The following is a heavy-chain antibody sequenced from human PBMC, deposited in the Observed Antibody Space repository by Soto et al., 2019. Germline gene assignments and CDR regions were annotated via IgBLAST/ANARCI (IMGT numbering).Heavy chain of an antibody. CDR3: ARDALSSTSRYYFDY. D-gene: IGHD2-2*01. Sequence: GGSLRLSCAASGFTVSTKYMSWVRQAPGKGLEWVSVIYSGGSTFYADSVRGRFTIPRDNSKNTLYLQMNSLRAEDTAVYYCARDALSSTSRYYFDYWGQGTLVTVSS. V-gene: IGHV3-66*01. CDR2: IYSGGST. CDR1: GFTVSTKY. J-gene: IGHJ4*02.